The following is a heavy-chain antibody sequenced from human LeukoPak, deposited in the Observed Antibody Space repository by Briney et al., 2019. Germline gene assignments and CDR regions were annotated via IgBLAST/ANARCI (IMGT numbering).Heavy chain of an antibody. CDR2: IYPGDSDT. D-gene: IGHD3-3*01. CDR1: GYSFTSYW. J-gene: IGHJ6*03. Sequence: GESLKISCKGSGYSFTSYWIGWVRQMPGKGLEWMGIIYPGDSDTRYSPSFQGQVTISAGKSISTAYLQWSSLKASDTAMYYCARHKYYDFWSGGNYYYYYMDVWGKGTTVTVSS. V-gene: IGHV5-51*01. CDR3: ARHKYYDFWSGGNYYYYYMDV.